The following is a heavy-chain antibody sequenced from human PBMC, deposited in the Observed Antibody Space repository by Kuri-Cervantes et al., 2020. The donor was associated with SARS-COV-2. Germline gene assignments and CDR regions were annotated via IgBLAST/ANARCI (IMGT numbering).Heavy chain of an antibody. CDR2: ISGSGGST. J-gene: IGHJ6*02. Sequence: GESLKISCAASGFTFSSYAMSWVRQAPGKGLEWVSAISGSGGSTYYADSVKGRFTISRDNSKNTLYLQMNSLRAEDTAVYYCARADSNKYYYGMDVWGQGTTVTVSS. D-gene: IGHD4-11*01. CDR3: ARADSNKYYYGMDV. V-gene: IGHV3-23*01. CDR1: GFTFSSYA.